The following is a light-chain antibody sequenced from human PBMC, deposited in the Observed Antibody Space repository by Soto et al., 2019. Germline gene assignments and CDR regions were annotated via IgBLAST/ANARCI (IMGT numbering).Light chain of an antibody. CDR1: QSISVW. J-gene: IGKJ1*01. Sequence: IQMTQSPSTLSASVGDRVTITCRASQSISVWLAWYQQKAGKAPNLLIYKASRLESGVPSRFSGSGSETEFTLTISGLQPGDSATYYCQQYNSYSPTFGQGTMVDI. CDR3: QQYNSYSPT. V-gene: IGKV1-5*03. CDR2: KAS.